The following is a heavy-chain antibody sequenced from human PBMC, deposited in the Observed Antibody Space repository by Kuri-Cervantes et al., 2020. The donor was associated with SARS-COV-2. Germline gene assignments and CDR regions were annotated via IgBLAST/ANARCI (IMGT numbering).Heavy chain of an antibody. Sequence: SLRLTCTVSGGSISSGGYYWSWIRQHPGKGLEWIGYIYYSGSTYYNPSLESRVTISVDTSKSQFSLKLSSVTAADTAVYYCARVGANYDILTGYYGLSAFDIWGQGTMVTVSS. CDR1: GGSISSGGYY. D-gene: IGHD3-9*01. CDR3: ARVGANYDILTGYYGLSAFDI. CDR2: IYYSGST. J-gene: IGHJ3*02. V-gene: IGHV4-31*03.